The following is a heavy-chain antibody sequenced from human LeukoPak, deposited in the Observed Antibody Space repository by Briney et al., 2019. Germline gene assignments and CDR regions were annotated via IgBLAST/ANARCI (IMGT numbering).Heavy chain of an antibody. Sequence: SETLSLTCTVSGGSTSSGSYYWSWIRQPAGRGLEWIGRIYTSGSTNYNPSLKSRVTISVDTSKNQFSLKLSSVTAADTAVYYCARDNQLGRAGHWGQGTLVTVSS. V-gene: IGHV4-61*02. D-gene: IGHD2-2*01. CDR1: GGSTSSGSYY. CDR2: IYTSGST. J-gene: IGHJ1*01. CDR3: ARDNQLGRAGH.